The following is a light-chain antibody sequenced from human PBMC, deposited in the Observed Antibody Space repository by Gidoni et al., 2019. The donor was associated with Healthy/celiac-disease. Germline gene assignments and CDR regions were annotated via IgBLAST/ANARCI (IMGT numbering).Light chain of an antibody. Sequence: DIHMTQSPSSLSASVGDRVTITCRASQSISSYLNWYQQKPGKAPKLLIYAAASLQSGVPSRVSGSRDGTDITITISSLQPEDFASYYGQQMGFTFGPGTKVDIK. CDR1: QSISSY. CDR3: QQMGFT. V-gene: IGKV1-39*01. CDR2: AAA. J-gene: IGKJ3*01.